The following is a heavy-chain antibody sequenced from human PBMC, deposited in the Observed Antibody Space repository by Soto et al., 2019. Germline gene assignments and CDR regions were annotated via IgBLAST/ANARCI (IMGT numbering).Heavy chain of an antibody. CDR1: GYTFTGYY. V-gene: IGHV1-2*02. Sequence: QVQLVQSGAEVKKPGASVKVSCKASGYTFTGYYMHWVRQAPGQGLEWMGWINPNSGGTNYAQKFQGRVTMTRETSISTAYMELSRLRSDDTAVYYCARDPNHYYYDSSGYYHGIDYWGQGTLVTVSS. D-gene: IGHD3-22*01. J-gene: IGHJ4*02. CDR3: ARDPNHYYYDSSGYYHGIDY. CDR2: INPNSGGT.